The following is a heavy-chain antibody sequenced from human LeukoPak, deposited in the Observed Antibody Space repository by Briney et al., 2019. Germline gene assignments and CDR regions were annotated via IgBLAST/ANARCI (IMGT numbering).Heavy chain of an antibody. V-gene: IGHV1-46*01. D-gene: IGHD3-3*01. J-gene: IGHJ4*02. CDR2: INPSAGST. CDR1: GYTFTTYY. Sequence: ASVKVSCKASGYTFTTYYMNWVRQAPGQGLEWMGIINPSAGSTSYAQKFQGRVTMTRDTSTSTVYMELSSLRSGDTAVYYCARGGYDFSSGYYPSRWGQGTLVTVSS. CDR3: ARGGYDFSSGYYPSR.